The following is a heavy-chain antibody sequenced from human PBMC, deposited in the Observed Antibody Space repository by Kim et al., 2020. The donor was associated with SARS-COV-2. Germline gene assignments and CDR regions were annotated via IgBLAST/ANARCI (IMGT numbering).Heavy chain of an antibody. V-gene: IGHV3-7*05. CDR1: GFTFSSYW. CDR3: ARDTGTYYYDSSGYYYYYYGMDV. Sequence: GGSLRLSCAASGFTFSSYWMSWVRQAPGKGLEWVANIKQDGSEKYYVDSAKGRFTISRDNAKNSLYLQMNSLRAEDTAVYYCARDTGTYYYDSSGYYYYYYGMDVWGQGTTVTVSS. D-gene: IGHD3-22*01. CDR2: IKQDGSEK. J-gene: IGHJ6*02.